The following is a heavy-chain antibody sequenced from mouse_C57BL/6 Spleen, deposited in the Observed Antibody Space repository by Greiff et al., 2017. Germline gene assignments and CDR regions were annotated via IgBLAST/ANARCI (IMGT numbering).Heavy chain of an antibody. CDR1: GYTFTSYT. Sequence: VQLQQSGAELARPGASVKMSCKASGYTFTSYTMHWVKQRPGQGLEWIGYINPSSGYTKYNQKFKDKATLTADKSSSTAYMQLSSLTSEDSAVYYCARFYEYDHDFYYWGQGTTLTVSS. CDR2: INPSSGYT. J-gene: IGHJ2*01. V-gene: IGHV1-4*01. D-gene: IGHD2-4*01. CDR3: ARFYEYDHDFYY.